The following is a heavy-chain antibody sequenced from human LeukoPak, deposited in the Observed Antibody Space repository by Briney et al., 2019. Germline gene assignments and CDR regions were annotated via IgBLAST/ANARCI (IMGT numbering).Heavy chain of an antibody. V-gene: IGHV4-59*08. CDR2: IYYGGST. D-gene: IGHD3-22*01. CDR3: ARQVWYYDRSAFDI. Sequence: SETLSLTCTASGGSISSYDWSWIRKHPGKGLDWEGYIYYGGSTNYNPSLKSRVTISVDTSKNQFSLKLSSVTAADTAVYFCARQVWYYDRSAFDIWGQGTMVTVSS. J-gene: IGHJ3*02. CDR1: GGSISSYD.